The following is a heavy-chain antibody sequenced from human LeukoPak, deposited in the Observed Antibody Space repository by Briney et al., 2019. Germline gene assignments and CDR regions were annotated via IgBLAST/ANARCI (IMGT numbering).Heavy chain of an antibody. Sequence: GGSLRLSCAASGFTFSSYEMNWVRQAPGKGLEWVSYISSSGSTIYYADSVKGRFTISRDNSKNTLYLGVISLTAEDTAVYYCAKDDAWLRFGEWSQGTLVTVSS. D-gene: IGHD3-10*01. CDR3: AKDDAWLRFGE. CDR1: GFTFSSYE. J-gene: IGHJ4*02. CDR2: ISSSGSTI. V-gene: IGHV3-48*03.